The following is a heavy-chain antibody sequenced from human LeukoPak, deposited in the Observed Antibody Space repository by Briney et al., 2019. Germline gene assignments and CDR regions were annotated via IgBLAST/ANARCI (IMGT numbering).Heavy chain of an antibody. CDR3: GRYHSSALDY. J-gene: IGHJ4*02. D-gene: IGHD3-22*01. V-gene: IGHV4-59*01. Sequence: KPWETLSLTCTVSGGSINNYYWSWVRQPPGKGPEWIGWIHYSGSTKYNPSLESRVTMSVDTSNNQFSLKLSSVTAADTAVYYCGRYHSSALDYWGQGTLVTVSS. CDR1: GGSINNYY. CDR2: IHYSGST.